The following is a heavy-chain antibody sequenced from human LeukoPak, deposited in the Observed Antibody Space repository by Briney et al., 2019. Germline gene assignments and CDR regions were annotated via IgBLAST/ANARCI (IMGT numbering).Heavy chain of an antibody. Sequence: GGSLRLSCAASGFTFDDYALHWVRHGPGKRLEWVSLINENGDIAYYGDSVRGRFTVSRDNAKNSLYLQMNSLTTEDTALYYCSKARREPNFDYWGQGTLVTVSS. J-gene: IGHJ4*02. CDR2: INENGDIA. CDR1: GFTFDDYA. V-gene: IGHV3-43*02. D-gene: IGHD1-26*01. CDR3: SKARREPNFDY.